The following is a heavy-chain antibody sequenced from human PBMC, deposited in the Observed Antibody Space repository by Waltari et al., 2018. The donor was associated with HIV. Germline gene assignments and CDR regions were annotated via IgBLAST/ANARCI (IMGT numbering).Heavy chain of an antibody. V-gene: IGHV3-74*01. D-gene: IGHD5-12*01. CDR1: GFTFSVHW. CDR3: VRDGMVATFDH. J-gene: IGHJ4*02. Sequence: EVQLVESGGDFVQPGGSLRLSCAASGFTFSVHWMHWVRQVPGKGRVWVARIDSAGSRISYADSVKGRFSISRDNAENTLYLQMNSLRVEDTAVYYCVRDGMVATFDHWGQGTLVTVSS. CDR2: IDSAGSRI.